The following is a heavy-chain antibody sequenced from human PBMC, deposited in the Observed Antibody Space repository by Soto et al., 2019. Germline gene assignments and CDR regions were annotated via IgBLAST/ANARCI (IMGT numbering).Heavy chain of an antibody. CDR1: GFTFSSYA. D-gene: IGHD3-3*01. CDR3: ARGTTLGIFDLCIDV. V-gene: IGHV3-30-3*01. CDR2: ISNDGTNK. J-gene: IGHJ6*02. Sequence: QVHLEESGGGVVKPGRSLRLSCVGTGFTFSSYAMHWVRQAPGKGLEWGAVISNDGTNKYYADSVEGQITISRDNSQNTLYLKMHTLRNEDTAVYYCARGTTLGIFDLCIDVCDQGAPETVSS.